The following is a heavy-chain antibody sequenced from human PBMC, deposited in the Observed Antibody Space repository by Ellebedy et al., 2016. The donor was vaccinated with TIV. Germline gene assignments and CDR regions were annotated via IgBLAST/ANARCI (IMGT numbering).Heavy chain of an antibody. J-gene: IGHJ4*02. CDR1: GFTFSCCA. V-gene: IGHV3-23*01. Sequence: GESLKISCAASGFTFSCCAMSWVRQTPGTGLEWVSVISNSGDTTYADYVKGRFTISRDNSKDTLFLQMNSLRAEDTGVYYCAKLAGISSWYAEYWGQGTLVTVSS. CDR2: ISNSGDTT. CDR3: AKLAGISSWYAEY. D-gene: IGHD6-13*01.